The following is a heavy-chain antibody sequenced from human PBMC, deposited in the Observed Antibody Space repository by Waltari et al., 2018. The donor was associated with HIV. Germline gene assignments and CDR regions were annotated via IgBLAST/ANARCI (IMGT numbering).Heavy chain of an antibody. CDR2: LSRRDLET. D-gene: IGHD3-3*01. J-gene: IGHJ4*02. V-gene: IGHV3-23*01. Sequence: EVQLSESGGGLVQPGESLRLSCVGSDFNVTTYDMAWVRQTPGRGLHWISSLSRRDLETYYADSVKGRFSVSRDDAENTLHLHMDRLTVDDTALYYCVRVAATASAPFDLWGQGTLVTVSS. CDR1: DFNVTTYD. CDR3: VRVAATASAPFDL.